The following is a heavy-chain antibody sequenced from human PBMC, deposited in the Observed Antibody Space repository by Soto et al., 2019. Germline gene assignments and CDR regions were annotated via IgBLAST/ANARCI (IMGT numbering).Heavy chain of an antibody. CDR3: ASQRPTVTTFDY. J-gene: IGHJ4*02. CDR2: INHSGST. V-gene: IGHV4-34*01. CDR1: GGSFNGYY. Sequence: QVQLRQWGAGLVKPSETLSLTCAVYGGSFNGYYWNWIRQPPGKGLEWIGEINHSGSTNYNPSLKSRVSISVDTSKNQFSLWLSSVTAADTAVYYCASQRPTVTTFDYWGQGTLVTVSS. D-gene: IGHD4-17*01.